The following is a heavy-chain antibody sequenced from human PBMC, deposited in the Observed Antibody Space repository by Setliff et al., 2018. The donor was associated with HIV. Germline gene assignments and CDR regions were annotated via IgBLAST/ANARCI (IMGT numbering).Heavy chain of an antibody. CDR1: NGSISGYY. J-gene: IGHJ1*01. D-gene: IGHD1-26*01. CDR3: ARHHSGSYLTYFQH. CDR2: IYYSGST. V-gene: IGHV4-59*08. Sequence: SETLSLTCTVSNGSISGYYWSWIRQPPGRGLEWIGYIYYSGSTNYSPSLKSRVTISVDTSKNLFSLNLTSVTAADTAVYYCARHHSGSYLTYFQHWGRGTLVTVSS.